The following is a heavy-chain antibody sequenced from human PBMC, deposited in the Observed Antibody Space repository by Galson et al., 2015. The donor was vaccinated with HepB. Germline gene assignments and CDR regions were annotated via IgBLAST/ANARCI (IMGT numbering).Heavy chain of an antibody. CDR1: GFTFDDYA. Sequence: SLRLSCAASGFTFDDYAMLWVRQAPGKGLEWVSGISWNSGSIGYADSVKGRFTISRDNAKNSLYLQMNSLRAEDTALYYCARNYYDSSGYHRDLDWYFDLWGRGTLVTVSS. CDR3: ARNYYDSSGYHRDLDWYFDL. V-gene: IGHV3-9*01. CDR2: ISWNSGSI. D-gene: IGHD3-22*01. J-gene: IGHJ2*01.